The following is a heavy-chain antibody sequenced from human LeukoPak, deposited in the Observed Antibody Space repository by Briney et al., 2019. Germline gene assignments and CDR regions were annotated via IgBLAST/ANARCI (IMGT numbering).Heavy chain of an antibody. D-gene: IGHD5-18*01. J-gene: IGHJ5*02. Sequence: GGSLRLSCAASGFTFSSYGMHWVRQAPGKGLEWVAVISYDGSNKYYADSVKGRFTISRDNSKNTLYLQMNSLRAEDTAVYYCAKDLISYSHDWFDPWGQGTLVTVSS. CDR1: GFTFSSYG. CDR2: ISYDGSNK. V-gene: IGHV3-30*18. CDR3: AKDLISYSHDWFDP.